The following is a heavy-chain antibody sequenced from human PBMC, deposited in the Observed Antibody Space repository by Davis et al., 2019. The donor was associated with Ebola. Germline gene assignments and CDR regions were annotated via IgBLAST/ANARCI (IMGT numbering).Heavy chain of an antibody. CDR3: ARVPRGDGYNLFDY. Sequence: GGSLRLSCAASGFTFSSYAMTWVRQAPGKGLEWVSAISGSGGTTYYAGSVKGRFTISRHNSKNTLYLQMNSLRAEDTAVYYCARVPRGDGYNLFDYWGQGTLVTVSS. CDR1: GFTFSSYA. D-gene: IGHD5-24*01. V-gene: IGHV3-23*01. CDR2: ISGSGGTT. J-gene: IGHJ4*02.